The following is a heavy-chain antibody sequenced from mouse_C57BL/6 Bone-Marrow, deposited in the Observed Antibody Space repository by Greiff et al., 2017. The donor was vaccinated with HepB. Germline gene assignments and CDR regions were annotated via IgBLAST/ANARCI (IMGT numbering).Heavy chain of an antibody. J-gene: IGHJ3*01. D-gene: IGHD2-3*01. CDR3: ARYDGYPAWFAY. CDR1: GYTFTDYY. Sequence: VQRVESGAELVRPGASVKLSCKASGYTFTDYYINWVKQRPGQGLEWIARIYPGSGNTYYNEKFKGKATLTAEKSSSTAYMQLSSLTSEDSAVYFCARYDGYPAWFAYWGQGTLVTVSA. V-gene: IGHV1-76*01. CDR2: IYPGSGNT.